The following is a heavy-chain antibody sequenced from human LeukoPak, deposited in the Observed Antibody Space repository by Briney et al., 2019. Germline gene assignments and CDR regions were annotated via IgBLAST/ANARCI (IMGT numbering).Heavy chain of an antibody. CDR3: ARRGIAVAGIDY. J-gene: IGHJ4*02. CDR1: GFTFSSYG. CDR2: IWYDGSNK. D-gene: IGHD6-19*01. V-gene: IGHV3-33*01. Sequence: GGSLRLSCAASGFTFSSYGMHWVRQAPGKGLEWVAVIWYDGSNKYNADSVKGRFTISRDNAKNSLYLQMNSLRAEDTAVYYCARRGIAVAGIDYWGQGTLVTVSS.